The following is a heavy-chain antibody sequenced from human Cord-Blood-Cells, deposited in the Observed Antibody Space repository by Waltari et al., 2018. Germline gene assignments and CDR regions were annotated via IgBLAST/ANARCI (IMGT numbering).Heavy chain of an antibody. V-gene: IGHV3-21*01. CDR3: ARAGVYSGSYYEPYAFDI. CDR1: GFTFSSYS. CDR2: ISSSSSYI. Sequence: AASGFTFSSYSMNWVRQAPGKGLEWVSSISSSSSYIYYADSVKGRFTISRDNAKNSLYLKMNSLRAEDTAVYYCARAGVYSGSYYEPYAFDIWGQGTMVTVSS. D-gene: IGHD1-26*01. J-gene: IGHJ3*02.